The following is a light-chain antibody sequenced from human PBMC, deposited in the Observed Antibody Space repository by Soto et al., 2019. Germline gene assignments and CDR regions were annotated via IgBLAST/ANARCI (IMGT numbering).Light chain of an antibody. CDR1: QSVSSY. J-gene: IGKJ4*01. CDR2: DAS. Sequence: EIVLTQSPATLSLSPGERATLSCRASQSVSSYLAWSQQKPGQAPRLLIYDASNSATGIPARFSGSGSGTDFTLTISSLEPEDCAVYYCQQRSNWPPLTFGGGTKVEFK. V-gene: IGKV3-11*01. CDR3: QQRSNWPPLT.